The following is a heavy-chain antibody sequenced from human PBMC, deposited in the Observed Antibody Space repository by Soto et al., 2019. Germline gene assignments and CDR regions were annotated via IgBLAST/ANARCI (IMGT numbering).Heavy chain of an antibody. CDR3: ARGLPTGYSSGWYYDY. CDR2: IYYSGIT. J-gene: IGHJ4*02. CDR1: GGSISSYY. Sequence: QVQLQESGPGLVKPSETLSLTCTVYGGSISSYYWSWIRQPPGKGLEWMWCIYYSGITNYNPSLKSRVTISVDTSKNQFSLKLSSVTAADTAVYYCARGLPTGYSSGWYYDYWGQGTLVTVSS. D-gene: IGHD6-19*01. V-gene: IGHV4-59*01.